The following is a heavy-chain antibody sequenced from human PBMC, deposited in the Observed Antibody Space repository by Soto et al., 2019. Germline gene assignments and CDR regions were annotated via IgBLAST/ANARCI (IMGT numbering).Heavy chain of an antibody. CDR2: INPSGGST. V-gene: IGHV1-46*01. D-gene: IGHD3-10*01. Sequence: VASVKVSCKASGYTFTSYYMHWVRQAPGQGLEWMGIINPSGGSTSYAQKFQGRVTMTRDTSTSTVYMELSSLRSEDTAVYYCASLPAFYGSGSYYGYGMDVWGQGTTVTVSS. CDR3: ASLPAFYGSGSYYGYGMDV. CDR1: GYTFTSYY. J-gene: IGHJ6*02.